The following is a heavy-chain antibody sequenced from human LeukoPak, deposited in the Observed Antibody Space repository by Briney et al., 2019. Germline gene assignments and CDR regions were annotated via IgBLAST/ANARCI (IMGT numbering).Heavy chain of an antibody. CDR3: ARARMVRGVTTYYYYYYYMDV. J-gene: IGHJ6*03. Sequence: PGGSLRLSCAASGFTFSSYEMNWVRQAPGKGLEWVSYISSSGSTIYYADSVKARFTISRDNAKNSLYLQMNSLRAEDTAVYYCARARMVRGVTTYYYYYYYMDVWGKGTTVTISS. CDR1: GFTFSSYE. V-gene: IGHV3-48*03. CDR2: ISSSGSTI. D-gene: IGHD3-10*01.